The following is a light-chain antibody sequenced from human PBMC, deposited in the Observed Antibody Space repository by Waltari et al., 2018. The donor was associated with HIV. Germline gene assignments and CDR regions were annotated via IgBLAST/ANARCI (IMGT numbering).Light chain of an antibody. Sequence: QSVLTQPPSASGTPGQRVSISCSGSSSNIGYNYVYWYQQIPGTAPKLVIYRNTAGPAGVPDRFSGSKSGTSAALAISGLRSDDEADIYCVAWDDSLGGHVVIGGGTKLTVL. CDR1: SSNIGYNY. V-gene: IGLV1-47*01. J-gene: IGLJ2*01. CDR2: RNT. CDR3: VAWDDSLGGHVV.